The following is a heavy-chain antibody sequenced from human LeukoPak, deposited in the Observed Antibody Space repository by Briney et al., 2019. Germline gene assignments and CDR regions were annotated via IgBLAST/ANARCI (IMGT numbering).Heavy chain of an antibody. V-gene: IGHV3-7*03. CDR2: IKEDGSDK. D-gene: IGHD6-19*01. CDR1: GFTFSGYW. J-gene: IGHJ4*02. CDR3: VRDPGWFRFDY. Sequence: GGSLRLSCAASGFTFSGYWMTWVRQAPGKGLEWVANIKEDGSDKYYVDSVKGRFTISRDNAKNSLYLQMNSLRAEDTAVYFCVRDPGWFRFDYWGQGTLVTVSS.